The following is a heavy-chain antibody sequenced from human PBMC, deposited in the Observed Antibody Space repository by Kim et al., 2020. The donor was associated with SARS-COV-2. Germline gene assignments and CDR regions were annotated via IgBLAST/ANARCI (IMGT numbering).Heavy chain of an antibody. J-gene: IGHJ5*02. Sequence: ASVKVSCKASGYTFTSYGISWVRQAPGQGLEWMGWISAYNGNTNYAQKLQGRVTMTTDTSTSTAYMELRSLRSDDTAVYYCARDQGRDDFWSGSIWGPNKNWFDPWGQGTLVTVSS. CDR3: ARDQGRDDFWSGSIWGPNKNWFDP. V-gene: IGHV1-18*01. D-gene: IGHD3-3*01. CDR2: ISAYNGNT. CDR1: GYTFTSYG.